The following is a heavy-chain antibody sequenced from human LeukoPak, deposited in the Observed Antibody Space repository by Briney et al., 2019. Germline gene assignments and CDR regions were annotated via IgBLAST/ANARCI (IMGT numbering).Heavy chain of an antibody. Sequence: SETLSLTCTVSGYSISSGYYWGWVRQPPGKGLEWIGSIYHSGSTYYNPSLKSRVTISVDTSKNQFSLKLSSVTAADTAVYYCARADIVLMAYFDYWGQGTLVTVSS. D-gene: IGHD2-8*01. CDR2: IYHSGST. CDR3: ARADIVLMAYFDY. CDR1: GYSISSGYY. V-gene: IGHV4-38-2*02. J-gene: IGHJ4*02.